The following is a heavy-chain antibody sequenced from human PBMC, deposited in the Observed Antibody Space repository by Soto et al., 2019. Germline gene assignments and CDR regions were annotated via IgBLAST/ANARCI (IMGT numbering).Heavy chain of an antibody. Sequence: GGSLRLSCAASGFTFSDYYMSWIRQAPGKGLEWVSYISTSGSTINYADSVKGRFTISRDNAKNSLYLQMNSLRAEDTAVYYCARERTVAGNDYWGQGTLVTVSS. CDR3: ARERTVAGNDY. CDR1: GFTFSDYY. CDR2: ISTSGSTI. J-gene: IGHJ4*02. V-gene: IGHV3-11*01. D-gene: IGHD6-19*01.